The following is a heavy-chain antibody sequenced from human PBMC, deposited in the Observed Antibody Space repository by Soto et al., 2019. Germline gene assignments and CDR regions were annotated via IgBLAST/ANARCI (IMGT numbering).Heavy chain of an antibody. V-gene: IGHV3-7*03. J-gene: IGHJ4*02. CDR1: GFTFSSDW. CDR2: MNQHGSDI. CDR3: ATDTYCPATCYRGHGN. Sequence: EVQLVESGGDLVQPGVSLRLSCAASGFTFSSDWMAWVRQSPGKGLEWVASMNQHGSDIQYVDSVRGRFTISRDNARNLLYLHMNNLRVEDTAIYYCATDTYCPATCYRGHGNWGQGTLVTVYS. D-gene: IGHD2-8*02.